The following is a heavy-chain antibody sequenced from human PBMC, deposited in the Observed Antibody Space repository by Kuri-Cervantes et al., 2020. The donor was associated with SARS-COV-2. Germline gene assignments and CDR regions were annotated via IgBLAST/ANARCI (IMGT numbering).Heavy chain of an antibody. CDR3: ARDKTIVGATIVY. J-gene: IGHJ4*02. D-gene: IGHD1-26*01. Sequence: GESLKISCAASGFTFSSYAMHWVRQAPGKGLEWVAVISYDGSNKCYADSVKGRFTISRDNSKNTLYLQMNSLRAEDTAVYYCARDKTIVGATIVYWGQGTLVTVSS. V-gene: IGHV3-30*04. CDR1: GFTFSSYA. CDR2: ISYDGSNK.